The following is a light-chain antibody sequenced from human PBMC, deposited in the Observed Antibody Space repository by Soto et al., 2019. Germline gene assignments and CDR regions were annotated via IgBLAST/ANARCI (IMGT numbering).Light chain of an antibody. CDR2: DVT. CDR3: NSYTFSSKEI. Sequence: QSALTQPASVSGSPGQSITSSCTGTSSDVGGYNYVSWYQQHPGKAPKLMIYDVTNRPSGVSNRFSGSKSGNTASLTISGLQAEDEADYYCNSYTFSSKEIFGGGTKLTVL. J-gene: IGLJ2*01. CDR1: SSDVGGYNY. V-gene: IGLV2-14*03.